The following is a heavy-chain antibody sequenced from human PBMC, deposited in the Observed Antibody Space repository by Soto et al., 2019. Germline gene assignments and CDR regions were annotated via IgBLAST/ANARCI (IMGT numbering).Heavy chain of an antibody. CDR3: ARDKFDYYGYFDY. D-gene: IGHD3-10*01. V-gene: IGHV4-30-2*01. CDR2: IYHSGST. J-gene: IGHJ4*02. Sequence: SETLSLTCTVSGGSISSGGYYWSWIRQPPGKGLEWIGYIYHSGSTYYNPSLKSRVTISVDRSKNQFSLKLSSVTAADTAVYYCARDKFDYYGYFDYWGQGTLVTVSS. CDR1: GGSISSGGYY.